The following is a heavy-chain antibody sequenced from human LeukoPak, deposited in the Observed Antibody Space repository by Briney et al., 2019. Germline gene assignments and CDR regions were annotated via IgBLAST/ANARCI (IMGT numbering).Heavy chain of an antibody. CDR2: ISAYNGNT. D-gene: IGHD6-19*01. CDR1: GYTFTSYG. CDR3: AREGTLGYSSGWYSGMDV. Sequence: ASVKVSCKASGYTFTSYGISWVRQAPGQGLEWMGWISAYNGNTNYAQKLQGRVTMTTDTSTSTAYMELRSLRSDDTAVYYCAREGTLGYSSGWYSGMDVWSQGTTVTVSS. J-gene: IGHJ6*02. V-gene: IGHV1-18*01.